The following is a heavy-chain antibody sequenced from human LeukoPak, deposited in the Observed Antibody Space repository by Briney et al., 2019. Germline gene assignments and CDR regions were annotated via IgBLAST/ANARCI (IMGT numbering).Heavy chain of an antibody. D-gene: IGHD4-17*01. CDR2: ISYDGSNK. CDR1: GFTFSSYG. Sequence: GGSLRLSCAASGFTFSSYGMHWARQAPGKGLEWVAVISYDGSNKYYADSVKGRFTIFRDNSKNTLYLQMNSLRAEDTAVYYCAKGPHQGYGDYLDYWGQGTLVTVSS. V-gene: IGHV3-30*18. J-gene: IGHJ4*02. CDR3: AKGPHQGYGDYLDY.